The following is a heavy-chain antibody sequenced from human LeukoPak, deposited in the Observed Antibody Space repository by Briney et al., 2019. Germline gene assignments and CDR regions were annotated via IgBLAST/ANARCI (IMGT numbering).Heavy chain of an antibody. V-gene: IGHV4-34*01. J-gene: IGHJ5*02. CDR1: GGSFSGHY. D-gene: IGHD6-13*01. Sequence: SETLSLTCAVYGGSFSGHYWSWIRQPPGKGLEWIGEINHSGSTNYNPSLKSRVTISVDTSKNQFSLKLSSVTAADTAVYYCARAPSSGSWYNWFDPWGQGTLVTVSS. CDR3: ARAPSSGSWYNWFDP. CDR2: INHSGST.